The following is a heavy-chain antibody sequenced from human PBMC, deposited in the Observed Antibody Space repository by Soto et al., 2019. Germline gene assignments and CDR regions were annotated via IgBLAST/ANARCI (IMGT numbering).Heavy chain of an antibody. V-gene: IGHV1-46*01. J-gene: IGHJ6*02. CDR3: ARDRRRAALPVGMDV. CDR2: INPRGGST. Sequence: QVQLAQSGAEVKKPGASVKVSCKASGYTFTSDYMHWVRQAPGQGLEWMGIINPRGGSTTYAQKFQGRMIMTADTSTSTVFMELSSLRSEDTAVYYCARDRRRAALPVGMDVWGQGTTVTVSS. D-gene: IGHD6-6*01. CDR1: GYTFTSDY.